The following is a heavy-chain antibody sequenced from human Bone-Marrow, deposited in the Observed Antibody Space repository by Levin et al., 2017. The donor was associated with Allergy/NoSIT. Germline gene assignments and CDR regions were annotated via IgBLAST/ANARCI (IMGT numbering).Heavy chain of an antibody. D-gene: IGHD4-23*01. J-gene: IGHJ4*02. Sequence: GGSLRLSCAASGFTFSSYGMHWVRQAPGKGLEWVAVISYDGSNKYYADSVKGRFTISRDNSKNTLYLQMNSLRAEDTAVYYCAKSEDGGEFDYWGQGTLVTVSS. CDR1: GFTFSSYG. CDR2: ISYDGSNK. V-gene: IGHV3-30*18. CDR3: AKSEDGGEFDY.